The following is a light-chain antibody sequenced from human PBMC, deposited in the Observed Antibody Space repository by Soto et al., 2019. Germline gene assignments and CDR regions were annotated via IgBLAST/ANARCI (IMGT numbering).Light chain of an antibody. CDR1: SSDVGGYNY. Sequence: QSALTQPASVSGSPGQSITISCTGTSSDVGGYNYVSWYQLHPGKAPKLIIYEVNNRPSGLSNRFSGSKSGNTASLTISGLQAEDERDYYCSSYTSDTSSYVFGTGTKVTVL. V-gene: IGLV2-14*01. J-gene: IGLJ1*01. CDR3: SSYTSDTSSYV. CDR2: EVN.